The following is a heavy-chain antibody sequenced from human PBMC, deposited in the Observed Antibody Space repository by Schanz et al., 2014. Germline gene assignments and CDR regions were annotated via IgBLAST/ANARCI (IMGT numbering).Heavy chain of an antibody. CDR3: ARVRRRIATPSTPSFRNYYYYAMDV. J-gene: IGHJ6*02. CDR1: GFIFSSYG. Sequence: QVQLVESGGGVVQPGRSLRLSCSVSGFIFSSYGLHWVRQAPGKGLEWVAFIWYDGSNKYYADSVKGRFTISRDNSKNTLYLQMNSLRAEDTSVYFCARVRRRIATPSTPSFRNYYYYAMDVWGQGTTVTVSS. CDR2: IWYDGSNK. D-gene: IGHD6-13*01. V-gene: IGHV3-33*01.